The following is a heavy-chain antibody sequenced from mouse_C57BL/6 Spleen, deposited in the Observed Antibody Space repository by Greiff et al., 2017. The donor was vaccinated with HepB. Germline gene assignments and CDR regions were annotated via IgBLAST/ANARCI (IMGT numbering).Heavy chain of an antibody. J-gene: IGHJ3*01. CDR3: AREEYGNYEGLFAY. CDR1: GYSITSGYY. Sequence: EVKLVESGPGLVKPSQSLSLTCSVTGYSITSGYYWNWIRQFPGNKLEWMGYISYDGSNNYNPSLKNRISITRDTSKNQFFLKLNSVTTEDTATYYWAREEYGNYEGLFAYWGQGTLVTVSA. CDR2: ISYDGSN. D-gene: IGHD2-10*02. V-gene: IGHV3-6*01.